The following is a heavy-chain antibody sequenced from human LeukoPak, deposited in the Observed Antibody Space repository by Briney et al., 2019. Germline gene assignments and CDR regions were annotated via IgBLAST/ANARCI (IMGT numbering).Heavy chain of an antibody. Sequence: GGSLRLSCAASGFTFSSYEMNWVRQAPGKGLEWVSYISSSGSTIYYADSVKGRFTISRDNAKNSLYLQMNSLRAEDTAVYYCARESTVAAYFDYWGQGTLVTVSS. V-gene: IGHV3-48*03. CDR2: ISSSGSTI. CDR1: GFTFSSYE. J-gene: IGHJ4*02. D-gene: IGHD6-19*01. CDR3: ARESTVAAYFDY.